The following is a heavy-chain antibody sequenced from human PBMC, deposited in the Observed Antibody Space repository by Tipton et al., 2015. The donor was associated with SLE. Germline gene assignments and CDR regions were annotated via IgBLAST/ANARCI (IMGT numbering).Heavy chain of an antibody. CDR3: ARDGDKAMVGGVFDI. CDR2: SYYSGST. D-gene: IGHD5-18*01. J-gene: IGHJ3*02. V-gene: IGHV4-59*11. Sequence: TLSLTCTVSGGSISSHYWSWIRQPPGKGLEWIGYSYYSGSTNYNPSLKGRVTISVDTSKNQFSLKLSSVTAADTAVYYCARDGDKAMVGGVFDIWGQGTMVTVSS. CDR1: GGSISSHY.